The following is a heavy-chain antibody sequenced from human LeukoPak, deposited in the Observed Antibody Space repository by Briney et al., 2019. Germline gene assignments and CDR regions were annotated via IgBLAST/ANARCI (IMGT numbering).Heavy chain of an antibody. CDR2: ISSSSSYI. CDR1: GFTFSSYS. CDR3: AREGKLTIFGVVFDY. V-gene: IGHV3-21*01. D-gene: IGHD3-3*01. J-gene: IGHJ4*02. Sequence: GGSLRLSCAASGFTFSSYSMNWVRQAPGKGLEWVSSISSSSSYIYYADSVKGRFTISRDNAKNSLYLQMNSLRAEDTAVYYCAREGKLTIFGVVFDYWGQGTLVTVSS.